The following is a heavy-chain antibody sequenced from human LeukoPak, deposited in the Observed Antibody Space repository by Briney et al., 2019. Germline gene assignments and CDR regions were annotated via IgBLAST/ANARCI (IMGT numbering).Heavy chain of an antibody. J-gene: IGHJ4*02. CDR3: ASSSGSYSSIETFDY. CDR1: AFTFSSYA. Sequence: PGGSLRLSCAASAFTFSSYAMHWVRQAPGKGLEWVAVISYDGSNKYYADYVKGRFTISRDNSKNTLYLQMNSLRAEDTAVYYCASSSGSYSSIETFDYWGQGTLVTVSS. V-gene: IGHV3-30*04. CDR2: ISYDGSNK. D-gene: IGHD1-26*01.